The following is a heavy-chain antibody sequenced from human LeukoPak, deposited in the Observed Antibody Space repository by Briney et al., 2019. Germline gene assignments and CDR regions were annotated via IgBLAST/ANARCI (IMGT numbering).Heavy chain of an antibody. CDR3: ARDRAAAGFDAFDI. J-gene: IGHJ3*02. CDR1: GFTFSSYA. CDR2: LLYDGSNK. D-gene: IGHD6-13*01. V-gene: IGHV3-30*04. Sequence: GGSLRLSCAASGFTFSSYAMHWVRQAPGKGLEGVAVLLYDGSNKYYADSVKGRFTISRDNSKNTLYLQMNSLRAEDTAVYYCARDRAAAGFDAFDIWGQGTMVTVSS.